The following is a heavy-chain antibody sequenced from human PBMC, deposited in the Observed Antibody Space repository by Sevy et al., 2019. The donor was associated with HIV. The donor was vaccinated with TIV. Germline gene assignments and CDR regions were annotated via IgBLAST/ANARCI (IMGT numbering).Heavy chain of an antibody. CDR1: GFTFSSYA. Sequence: GGSLRLSCAASGFTFSSYAMSWVRQAPGKGLEWVSAISGSGGSTYYADSVKGRFTISRDNSKNTLYLQMNSLRAEDTAVHYCAKGPHPGYSSGWYDYWGQGTLVTVSS. J-gene: IGHJ4*02. V-gene: IGHV3-23*01. CDR2: ISGSGGST. CDR3: AKGPHPGYSSGWYDY. D-gene: IGHD6-19*01.